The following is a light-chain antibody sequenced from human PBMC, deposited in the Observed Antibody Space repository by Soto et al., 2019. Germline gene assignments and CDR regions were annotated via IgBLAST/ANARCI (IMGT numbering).Light chain of an antibody. V-gene: IGKV3-11*01. CDR1: QSVSSY. CDR2: DAS. J-gene: IGKJ5*01. CDR3: QXXSNWPPIT. Sequence: EIVLTQSPATLSLSPGERATLSCRASQSVSSYLAWYQQKPGQAPRLLIYDASNRATGIPARFSGSGSGTXXXXXXXXLXXXDXXXXXXQXXSNWPPITFGQGTRLEIK.